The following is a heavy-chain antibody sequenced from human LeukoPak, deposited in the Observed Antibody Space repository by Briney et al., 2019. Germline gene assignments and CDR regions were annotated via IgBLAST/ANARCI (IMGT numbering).Heavy chain of an antibody. CDR2: INPNSGGT. CDR1: GYTFTSYD. D-gene: IGHD3-10*01. CDR3: ARCAYGSGSDAFDI. V-gene: IGHV1-2*02. J-gene: IGHJ3*02. Sequence: ASVKVSCKASGYTFTSYDINWVRQAPGQGLEWMGWINPNSGGTNYAQKFQGRVTMTRDTSISTAYMELSRLRSDDTAVYYCARCAYGSGSDAFDIWGQGTMVTVSS.